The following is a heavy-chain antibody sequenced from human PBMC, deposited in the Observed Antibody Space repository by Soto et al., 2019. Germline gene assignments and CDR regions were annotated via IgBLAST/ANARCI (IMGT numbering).Heavy chain of an antibody. CDR2: INHSGST. Sequence: PSETLSLTCAVSGGSISSGGYSWSWIRQPPGKGLEWIGEINHSGSTNYNPSLKSRVTISVDTSKNQFSLKLSSVTAADTAVYYCARGRVRGVIIPNYGMDVWGQGTTVTVSS. J-gene: IGHJ6*02. CDR3: ARGRVRGVIIPNYGMDV. D-gene: IGHD3-10*01. V-gene: IGHV4-61*08. CDR1: GGSISSGGYS.